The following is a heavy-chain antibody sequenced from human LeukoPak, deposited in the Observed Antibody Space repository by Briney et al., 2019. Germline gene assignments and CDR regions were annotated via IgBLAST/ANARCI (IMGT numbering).Heavy chain of an antibody. D-gene: IGHD4-11*01. J-gene: IGHJ6*02. CDR2: INHSGST. CDR3: ARTTGNLLRMDV. V-gene: IGHV4-34*01. Sequence: PSETLSLTCAVYGGSFSGYYWSWIRQPPGKGLEWIGEINHSGSTNYNPSLKSRVTISVDTSKNQFSLKLSSVTAADTAVYYCARTTGNLLRMDVWGQGTTVTVSS. CDR1: GGSFSGYY.